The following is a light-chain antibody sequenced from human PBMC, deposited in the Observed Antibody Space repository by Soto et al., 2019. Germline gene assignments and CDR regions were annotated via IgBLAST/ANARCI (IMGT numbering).Light chain of an antibody. CDR1: QSVSSY. V-gene: IGKV3-11*01. Sequence: EIVLTKSPATLSWSPGERATLSCRASQSVSSYLAWYQQKPGQAPRLLIYDASNRATGIPARFSGSGSGTDFTLTSSSLEPEDFAVYYCQQRSNWPPITCGQGTRLEIK. J-gene: IGKJ5*01. CDR3: QQRSNWPPIT. CDR2: DAS.